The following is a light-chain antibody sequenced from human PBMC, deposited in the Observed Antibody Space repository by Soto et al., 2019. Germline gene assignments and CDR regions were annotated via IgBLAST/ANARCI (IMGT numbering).Light chain of an antibody. Sequence: QSALTQPPSASGSPGQSVTISFPGSSSDVGAYNYVSWYQQHPGKAPKLMIYEVTKRPSGVPDRFSGSKSGNTASLTVSGLQAEDEADYYGSSYAGSNNLPFGGGTKLTVL. V-gene: IGLV2-8*01. CDR2: EVT. CDR1: SSDVGAYNY. CDR3: SSYAGSNNLP. J-gene: IGLJ3*02.